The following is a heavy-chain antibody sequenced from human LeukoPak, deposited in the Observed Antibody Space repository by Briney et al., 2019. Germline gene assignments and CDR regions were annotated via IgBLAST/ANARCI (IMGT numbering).Heavy chain of an antibody. CDR1: GPAFFIHN. Sequence: GGSLRLSCAVSGPAFFIHNFHWVRQAPGKGLECVAFISRRGVIHYADSVKGRFTISTDNANNSLFLQMNSLRVEDTALYYCARDIESDTRDYWGQGTLVIVSS. V-gene: IGHV3-69-1*02. CDR2: ISRRGVI. CDR3: ARDIESDTRDY. J-gene: IGHJ4*02.